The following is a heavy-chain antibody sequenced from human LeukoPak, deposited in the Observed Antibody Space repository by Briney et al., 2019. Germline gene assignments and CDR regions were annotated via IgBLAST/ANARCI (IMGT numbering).Heavy chain of an antibody. CDR2: INPNSGGT. J-gene: IGHJ5*02. CDR3: ARVQDLTGFDP. Sequence: ASVKVSCKASGYTFTGYYIHWVRQAPGQGLEWMGRINPNSGGTNYAERFQGRVTVTRDTSISTAYMELSGLRSDDTAVYYCARVQDLTGFDPWGQGTLVTVSS. V-gene: IGHV1-2*06. CDR1: GYTFTGYY. D-gene: IGHD7-27*01.